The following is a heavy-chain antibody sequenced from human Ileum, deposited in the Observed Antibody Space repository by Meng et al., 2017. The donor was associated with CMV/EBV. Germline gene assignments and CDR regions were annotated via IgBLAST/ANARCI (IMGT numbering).Heavy chain of an antibody. Sequence: GESLKISCAASGFTLRSSWMHWVRQVPGKGLVWVSSTDNDGKNTYYADSVKGRFTISRDNAKNTLHLQMNSLRAEDTAVYYCVGNNYNYYVYWGQGTLVTVSS. J-gene: IGHJ4*02. CDR2: TDNDGKNT. CDR1: GFTLRSSW. CDR3: VGNNYNYYVY. D-gene: IGHD4-11*01. V-gene: IGHV3-74*01.